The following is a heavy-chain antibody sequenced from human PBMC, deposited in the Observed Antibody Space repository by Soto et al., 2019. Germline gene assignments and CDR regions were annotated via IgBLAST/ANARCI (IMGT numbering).Heavy chain of an antibody. CDR3: ARVTVVSAAIPHELRNWYFDL. CDR2: ISYDGSDK. V-gene: IGHV3-30-3*01. CDR1: GFSFSRYA. J-gene: IGHJ2*01. D-gene: IGHD2-2*02. Sequence: QVQLVESGGGLVQPGRSLRLSCAASGFSFSRYAMHWVRQAPGKGLEWVSLISYDGSDKYYADSVKGRFTISRDNSKNTLYLRMNSLRAEDTAVYYCARVTVVSAAIPHELRNWYFDLWGRGTLVTVSS.